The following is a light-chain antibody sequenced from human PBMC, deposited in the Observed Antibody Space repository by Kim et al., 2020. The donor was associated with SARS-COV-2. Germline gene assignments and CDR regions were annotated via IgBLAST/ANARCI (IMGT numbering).Light chain of an antibody. Sequence: QSVLTQPPSASATPGQRVTISCSGSSSNIGSNYVAWYQQLPGTAPRLLIYENNQRPSGIPDRFSGSKSGTSASLAISGLRSEDEADYYCAAWDDSLSGEVFGGGTQLTVL. CDR2: ENN. CDR3: AAWDDSLSGEV. CDR1: SSNIGSNY. V-gene: IGLV1-47*01. J-gene: IGLJ2*01.